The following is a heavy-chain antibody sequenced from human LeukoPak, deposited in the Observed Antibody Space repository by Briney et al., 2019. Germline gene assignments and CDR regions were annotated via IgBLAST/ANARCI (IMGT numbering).Heavy chain of an antibody. CDR2: MNPNSGNT. Sequence: ASVKVSCKASGYTFTSYDINWVRQATGQGLEWMGWMNPNSGNTGYAQKFQGRVTMTRDTATSTAYMELSSLSSEDTAVYYCATPGVHYDPSGYYPFQHWGQGTLVTVSS. CDR3: ATPGVHYDPSGYYPFQH. D-gene: IGHD3-22*01. CDR1: GYTFTSYD. V-gene: IGHV1-8*01. J-gene: IGHJ1*01.